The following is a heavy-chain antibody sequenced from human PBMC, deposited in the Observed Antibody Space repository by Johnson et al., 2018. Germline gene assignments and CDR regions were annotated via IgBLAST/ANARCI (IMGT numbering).Heavy chain of an antibody. CDR2: IWFDASHE. J-gene: IGHJ6*02. CDR3: ARDGQQLAPYTMDV. V-gene: IGHV3-33*01. CDR1: GYTFRNHA. D-gene: IGHD6-13*01. Sequence: QVQLVQSGGGVVQPGGSLRLSCEASGYTFRNHAMHWVRQAPGKGLEWVAQIWFDASHEYYADSVNGRFSISRDNSKNTVFLQMNSLRDVDTAVDYCARDGQQLAPYTMDVWGQGTTVTVSS.